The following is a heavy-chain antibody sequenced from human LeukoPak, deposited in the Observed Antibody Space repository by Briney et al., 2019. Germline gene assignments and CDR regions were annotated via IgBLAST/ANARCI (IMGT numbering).Heavy chain of an antibody. V-gene: IGHV4-30-4*01. CDR1: GGSISSGDYY. Sequence: SETLSLTCTVSGGSISSGDYYWSWIRQPPGKCLEWIGYIYYSASTYYNPSLKSRVTISVDTSKNQFSLKLSSVTAADTAVYYCASPDYYGSGSYDYWGQGTLVTVSS. D-gene: IGHD3-10*01. CDR3: ASPDYYGSGSYDY. J-gene: IGHJ4*02. CDR2: IYYSAST.